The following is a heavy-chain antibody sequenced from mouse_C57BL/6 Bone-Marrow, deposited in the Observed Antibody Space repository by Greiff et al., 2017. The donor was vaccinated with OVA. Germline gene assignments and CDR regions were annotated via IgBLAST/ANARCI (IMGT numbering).Heavy chain of an antibody. J-gene: IGHJ4*01. CDR3: ARGFYDYYAMDY. CDR1: GYTFTDYN. D-gene: IGHD2-3*01. Sequence: VQLKESGPELVKPGASVKMSCKASGYTFTDYNMHWVKQSHGKSLEWIGYINPNNGGTNYNQKFKGKATLTVNKSSRTAYMELRSLTSEDSAVYYCARGFYDYYAMDYWGQGTSVTVSS. CDR2: INPNNGGT. V-gene: IGHV1-22*01.